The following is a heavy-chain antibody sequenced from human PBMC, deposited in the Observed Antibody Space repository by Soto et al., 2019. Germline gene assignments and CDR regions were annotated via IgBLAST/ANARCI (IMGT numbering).Heavy chain of an antibody. CDR1: GYTFTSFG. CDR2: ISTYNGNT. Sequence: QVQLVQSGAEVKKPGASVKVSCKASGYTFTSFGISWVRQAPGQGLEWMGWISTYNGNTNYAQKLQGRVTMTTDTSTSTDYMELRSLRSDDTAVYYCGREYCSGGSCYSPDYWGQGTLVTVSS. V-gene: IGHV1-18*01. CDR3: GREYCSGGSCYSPDY. J-gene: IGHJ4*02. D-gene: IGHD2-15*01.